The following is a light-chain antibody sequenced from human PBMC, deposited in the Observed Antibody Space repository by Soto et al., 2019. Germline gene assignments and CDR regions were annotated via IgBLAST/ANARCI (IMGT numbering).Light chain of an antibody. V-gene: IGKV3-20*01. J-gene: IGKJ2*01. CDR2: GVS. Sequence: EIVLTQSPGTLSLSLGERATLSCRASQSVTSSHLAWYQQKPGQAPRLLIYGVSSRATGIPDKFSGSGSGTDFTLAISRLEPEDFAVYFCHCQQYGTSSAYTFGQGTKLEIK. CDR3: QQYGTSSAYT. CDR1: QSVTSSH.